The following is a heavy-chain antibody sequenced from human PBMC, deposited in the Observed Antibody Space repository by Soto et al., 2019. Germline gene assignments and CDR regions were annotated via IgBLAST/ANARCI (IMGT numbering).Heavy chain of an antibody. V-gene: IGHV1-69*08. Sequence: QVQLVQSGAEVKKPGSSVKVSCKASGGTFRPYTINWVRQAPGPGLEWMGRIIPFHGVTNYAQKFQARVTITADKSTSTAYMELSGLRFEDTAIYYCTRDWEITVSTWSFGGFWGRGTLVTVSS. CDR2: IIPFHGVT. CDR1: GGTFRPYT. J-gene: IGHJ4*02. D-gene: IGHD3-10*01. CDR3: TRDWEITVSTWSFGGF.